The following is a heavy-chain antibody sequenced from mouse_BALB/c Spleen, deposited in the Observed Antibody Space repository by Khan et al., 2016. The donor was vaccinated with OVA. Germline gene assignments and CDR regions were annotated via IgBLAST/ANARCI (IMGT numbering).Heavy chain of an antibody. Sequence: VQLQQSGPELVKPGASVKVSCKASGYSFTDYNIFWVKQSHGKSLEWIGYIDPYNGGTSYNQKFEGKATLTVDKSSSTAFMHLSSLTSEDSAVFYCVRTDHYGSSYYFDYWGQGTTLTVAS. J-gene: IGHJ2*01. CDR1: GYSFTDYN. D-gene: IGHD1-1*01. CDR2: IDPYNGGT. V-gene: IGHV1S135*01. CDR3: VRTDHYGSSYYFDY.